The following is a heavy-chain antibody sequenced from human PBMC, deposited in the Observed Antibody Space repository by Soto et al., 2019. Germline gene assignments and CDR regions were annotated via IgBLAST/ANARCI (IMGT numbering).Heavy chain of an antibody. Sequence: PGGSLRLSCSASGFTFSSYAMHWVRQAPGKGLEYVSAISSNGGSTYYADSVKGRFTISRDNSKNTLYLQMNSLRAEDTAVYYCARGADDFGSGYPYYYYGMDVWGQGTTVTVSS. V-gene: IGHV3-64*04. CDR1: GFTFSSYA. CDR3: ARGADDFGSGYPYYYYGMDV. CDR2: ISSNGGST. J-gene: IGHJ6*02. D-gene: IGHD3-3*01.